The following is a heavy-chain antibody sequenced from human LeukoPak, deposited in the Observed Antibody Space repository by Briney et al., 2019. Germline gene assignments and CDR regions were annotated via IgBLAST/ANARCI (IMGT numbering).Heavy chain of an antibody. J-gene: IGHJ2*01. Sequence: GGSLRLSCVASGVTLSNYAMSWARQAPGKGLEWVPGISSSGSGGNTYYADSVKGRFTISRDSSRNTLFLHMNTLRAEDTAIYYCAKDRTVGASYWYFDLWGRGTLVTVS. CDR1: GVTLSNYA. V-gene: IGHV3-23*01. CDR3: AKDRTVGASYWYFDL. CDR2: ISSSGSGGNT. D-gene: IGHD1-26*01.